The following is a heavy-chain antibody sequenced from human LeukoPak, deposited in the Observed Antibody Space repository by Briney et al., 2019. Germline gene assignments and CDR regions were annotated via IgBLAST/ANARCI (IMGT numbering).Heavy chain of an antibody. CDR2: ISAYNGNT. J-gene: IGHJ4*02. Sequence: ASVKVSCKASGYTFTSYGISWVRQAPGQGLEWMGWISAYNGNTNYAQKLQGRVTMTTDRSRRQADMELRSLRSDDTAVYYCARYFGRVDFCSGSLSYWGQGTLVTVSS. D-gene: IGHD3-3*01. CDR1: GYTFTSYG. V-gene: IGHV1-18*01. CDR3: ARYFGRVDFCSGSLSY.